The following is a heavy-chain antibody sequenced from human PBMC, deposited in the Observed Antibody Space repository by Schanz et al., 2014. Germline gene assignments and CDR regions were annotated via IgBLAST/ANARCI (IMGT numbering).Heavy chain of an antibody. CDR3: AKDENWALTDY. Sequence: VQLVESGGGLVKPGGSLRLSCAASGFTFSKAWMSWVRQAPGMGLEWVALIRSDERDKCYADSVKGRFSISRDNSKNTVYLQMNSLRPEDTAVYYCAKDENWALTDYWGQGTLVTVSS. J-gene: IGHJ4*02. CDR1: GFTFSKAW. V-gene: IGHV3-30*02. CDR2: IRSDERDK. D-gene: IGHD7-27*01.